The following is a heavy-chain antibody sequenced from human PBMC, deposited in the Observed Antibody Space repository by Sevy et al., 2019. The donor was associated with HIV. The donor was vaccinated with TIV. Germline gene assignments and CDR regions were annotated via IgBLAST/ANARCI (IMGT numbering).Heavy chain of an antibody. J-gene: IGHJ6*02. V-gene: IGHV3-30-3*01. Sequence: GGSLRLSCAASGFTFSSYAMHWVRQAPGKGLEWVAVISYDGSNKYYADSVKGRFTITRDNSKNTLYLQMKSLRAEDTAAYYCAGRLPPGIVVVPAAIRYYYYCMDVWGQGTTVTVSS. CDR2: ISYDGSNK. CDR3: AGRLPPGIVVVPAAIRYYYYCMDV. D-gene: IGHD2-2*02. CDR1: GFTFSSYA.